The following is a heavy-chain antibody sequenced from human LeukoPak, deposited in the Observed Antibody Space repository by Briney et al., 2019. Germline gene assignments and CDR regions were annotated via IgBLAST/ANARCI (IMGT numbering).Heavy chain of an antibody. V-gene: IGHV1-69*05. CDR2: IIPIFGTA. CDR1: GGTFSSYA. Sequence: ASVKVSCKASGGTFSSYAISWVRQAPGQGLEWMGRIIPIFGTANYAQKFQGRVTITTDESTSTAYMELSSLRSEDTAVYYCARSEEIATIGGDYWGQGTLVTVSS. J-gene: IGHJ4*02. D-gene: IGHD5-24*01. CDR3: ARSEEIATIGGDY.